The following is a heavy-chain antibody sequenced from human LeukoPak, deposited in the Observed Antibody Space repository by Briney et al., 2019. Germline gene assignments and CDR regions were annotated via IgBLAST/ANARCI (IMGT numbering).Heavy chain of an antibody. V-gene: IGHV4-61*02. CDR1: GGSISSGSYY. J-gene: IGHJ4*02. CDR3: ARERNYYFDY. CDR2: IYTSGST. D-gene: IGHD1-14*01. Sequence: SETLSLTCTVSGGSISSGSYYWSWIRQPAGKGLEWIGRIYTSGSTNYNPSLKSRVTISVDTSKNQFSLKLSSVTAADTAVYYCARERNYYFDYWGQGTLVTVSS.